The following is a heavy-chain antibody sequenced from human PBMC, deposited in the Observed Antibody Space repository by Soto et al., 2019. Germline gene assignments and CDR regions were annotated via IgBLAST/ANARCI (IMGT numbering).Heavy chain of an antibody. CDR3: AQGHEGVIHSQFDI. CDR1: GFTLSNFG. V-gene: IGHV3-30*18. Sequence: QVQLVESGGGVIQPGGSLRLSCGASGFTLSNFGVHWVRQAPGKGPEWVGAISSDGKTESYGASVRGRFTVSRDNSQNRVFLQMNSLRSDDTGVYYCAQGHEGVIHSQFDIWGQGTMVTVSS. J-gene: IGHJ3*02. D-gene: IGHD2-8*01. CDR2: ISSDGKTE.